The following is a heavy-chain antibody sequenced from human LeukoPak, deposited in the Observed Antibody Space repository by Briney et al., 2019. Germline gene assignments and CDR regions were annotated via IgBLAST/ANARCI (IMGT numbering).Heavy chain of an antibody. CDR3: ARAGRTQQLAKKKNWFDP. CDR1: GGSISSSSYY. CDR2: INHSGST. Sequence: PSETLSLTCTVSGGSISSSSYYWGWIRQPPGKGLEWIGEINHSGSTNYNPSLKSRVTISVDTSKNQFSLKLSSVTAADTAVYYCARAGRTQQLAKKKNWFDPWGQGTLVTVSS. V-gene: IGHV4-39*07. D-gene: IGHD6-13*01. J-gene: IGHJ5*02.